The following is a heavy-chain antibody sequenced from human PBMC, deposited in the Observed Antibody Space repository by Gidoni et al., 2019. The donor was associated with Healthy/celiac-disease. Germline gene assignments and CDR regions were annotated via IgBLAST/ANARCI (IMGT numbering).Heavy chain of an antibody. Sequence: VQLQQRGAGLLKPSETPSLTCAVFGGSFSGYYWCWIRQPPGKGLEWIGENNHNGSTNNNPSLKSRVTITVDTTKNQYSLKLSSVTAADTAVYYYASRGWYMGAVDIWGQGTMVTVSS. CDR1: GGSFSGYY. J-gene: IGHJ3*02. CDR2: NNHNGST. D-gene: IGHD6-19*01. CDR3: ASRGWYMGAVDI. V-gene: IGHV4-34*01.